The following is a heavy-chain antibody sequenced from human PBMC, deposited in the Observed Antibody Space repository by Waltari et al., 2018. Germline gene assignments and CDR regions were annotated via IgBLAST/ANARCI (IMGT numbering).Heavy chain of an antibody. CDR3: ARGPEQQLAYYFDY. CDR1: GGSISSYY. Sequence: QVQLQESGQGLVKPSETLSLTCTVSGGSISSYYWSWIRQPPGKGLEWIGYIYYSGRKKYNRARKSRVTRSVETCKNQFSLKLSSVTAADTAVYYCARGPEQQLAYYFDYWGQGTLVTVSS. CDR2: IYYSGRK. J-gene: IGHJ4*02. D-gene: IGHD6-13*01. V-gene: IGHV4-59*01.